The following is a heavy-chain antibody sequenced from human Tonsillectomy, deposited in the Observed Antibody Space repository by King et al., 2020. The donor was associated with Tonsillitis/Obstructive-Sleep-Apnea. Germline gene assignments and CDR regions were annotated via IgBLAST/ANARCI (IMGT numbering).Heavy chain of an antibody. CDR2: IYPGDSDT. J-gene: IGHJ5*01. CDR1: AYSFTNYW. Sequence: QLVQSGAEVKRPGESLKISCQGSAYSFTNYWIGWVRQMPGKGLEWMGIIYPGDSDTRYSPSFQGHVTISADQSLSTAFLQWSSLKASDTAIYYCARTGYYGYWFDSWGQGTLVTVSS. D-gene: IGHD3-9*01. V-gene: IGHV5-51*03. CDR3: ARTGYYGYWFDS.